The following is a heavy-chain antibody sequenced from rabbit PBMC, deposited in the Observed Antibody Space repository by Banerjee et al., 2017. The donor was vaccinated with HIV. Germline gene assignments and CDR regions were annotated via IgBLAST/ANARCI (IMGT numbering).Heavy chain of an antibody. CDR1: GFSFSSNW. CDR2: IDTNDGDT. V-gene: IGHV1S45*01. D-gene: IGHD4-1*01. Sequence: LEESGGGLVKPGGTLTLTCTVSGFSFSSNWICWVRQAPGKGLEWIACIDTNDGDTDYANWPKGRFTISKTSSTTVTLQMTNLTAADTATYFCARDLDDVIGWNFGWWGPGTLVTVS. CDR3: ARDLDDVIGWNFGW. J-gene: IGHJ6*01.